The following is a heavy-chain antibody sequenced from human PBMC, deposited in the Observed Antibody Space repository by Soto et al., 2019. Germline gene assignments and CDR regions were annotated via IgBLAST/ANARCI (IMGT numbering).Heavy chain of an antibody. D-gene: IGHD6-19*01. J-gene: IGHJ3*02. CDR3: AREQQRQWLDNDAFDI. Sequence: QVPLVQSGAEVKKPGASVKVSCKASGYTFTSYGISWVRQAPGQGLEWMGWISAYNGNTNYAQKLQGRVTMTTDTSTSTAYMELRSLRSDDTAVYYCAREQQRQWLDNDAFDIWGQGTMVTVSS. CDR1: GYTFTSYG. V-gene: IGHV1-18*01. CDR2: ISAYNGNT.